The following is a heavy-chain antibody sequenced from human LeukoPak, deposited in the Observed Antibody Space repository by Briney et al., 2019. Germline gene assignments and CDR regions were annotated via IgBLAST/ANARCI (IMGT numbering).Heavy chain of an antibody. Sequence: GGSLRLSCAASGSTFSSYAMSWVRQAPGKGLEWVASINSDGSEGYYADVVKGRFTISRDNAKNSLYLQINSLRAEDTAVYYCARSSYSSSSSVWGQGTMVTVSS. D-gene: IGHD6-6*01. CDR1: GSTFSSYA. V-gene: IGHV3-7*03. CDR3: ARSSYSSSSSV. J-gene: IGHJ3*01. CDR2: INSDGSEG.